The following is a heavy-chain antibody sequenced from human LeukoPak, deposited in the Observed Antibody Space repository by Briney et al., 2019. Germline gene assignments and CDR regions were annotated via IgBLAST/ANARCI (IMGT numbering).Heavy chain of an antibody. Sequence: GGSLRLSCAASGFTFSHHGMNWVRQAPGKGLEWVSVIYSGGFTYYSDSVKGRFTISRDNSKNTLYLQMDSLRAEDTAVYYCAKTGNPATGDYWGQGTLVTVSS. CDR3: AKTGNPATGDY. V-gene: IGHV3-53*01. CDR1: GFTFSHHG. J-gene: IGHJ4*02. CDR2: IYSGGFT. D-gene: IGHD1-1*01.